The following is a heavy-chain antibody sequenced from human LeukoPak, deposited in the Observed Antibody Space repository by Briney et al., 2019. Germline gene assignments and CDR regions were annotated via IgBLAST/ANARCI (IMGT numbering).Heavy chain of an antibody. Sequence: PGGSLRLSCAASGFTFSSYAMHWVRQAPGKGLEWVAVISYDGSNKYYADSVKGRFTISRDNSKNTLYLQMNSLRAEDTAVYYCAKVPLGIIAVAAWYFDYWGQGTLVTVSS. D-gene: IGHD6-19*01. J-gene: IGHJ4*02. V-gene: IGHV3-30-3*01. CDR2: ISYDGSNK. CDR3: AKVPLGIIAVAAWYFDY. CDR1: GFTFSSYA.